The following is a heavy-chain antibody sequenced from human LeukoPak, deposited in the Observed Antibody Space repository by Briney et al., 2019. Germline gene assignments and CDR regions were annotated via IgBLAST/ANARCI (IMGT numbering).Heavy chain of an antibody. J-gene: IGHJ4*02. CDR1: GFTFSSYG. CDR2: ISGSGGST. Sequence: PGGSLRLSCAASGFTFSSYGMSWVRQAPGKGLEWVSAISGSGGSTYYADSVKGRFTISGDNSKNTLYLQMNSLTAEDTAIYYCAKATGTLGNWGQGALVTVSP. CDR3: AKATGTLGN. V-gene: IGHV3-23*01. D-gene: IGHD1-1*01.